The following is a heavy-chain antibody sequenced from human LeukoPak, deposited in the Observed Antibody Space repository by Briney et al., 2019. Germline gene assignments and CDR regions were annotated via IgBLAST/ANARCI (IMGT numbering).Heavy chain of an antibody. D-gene: IGHD1-26*01. V-gene: IGHV4-39*07. Sequence: SETLSLTCTVSGGSISSSSYYWGWIRQPPGKGLEWIGSIYYSGSTYYNPSLKSRVTISVDTSKNQFSLKLSSVTAADTAVYYCARVRGSYFSYWGQGTLVTVSS. CDR3: ARVRGSYFSY. CDR1: GGSISSSSYY. CDR2: IYYSGST. J-gene: IGHJ4*02.